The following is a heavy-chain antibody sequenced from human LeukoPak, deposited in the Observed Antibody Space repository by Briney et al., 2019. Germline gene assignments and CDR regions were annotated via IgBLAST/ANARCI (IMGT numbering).Heavy chain of an antibody. CDR1: GGTFSSYA. D-gene: IGHD3-22*01. J-gene: IGHJ4*02. Sequence: GASVKVSCKASGGTFSSYAISWVRQAPGQGLEWMGGIIPIFGTANYAQKFQGRVTITADKSTSTAYMELSSLRSEDTAVYYCARVGSQPYYYDSSGHYYFDYWGQGTLVTVSS. CDR3: ARVGSQPYYYDSSGHYYFDY. V-gene: IGHV1-69*06. CDR2: IIPIFGTA.